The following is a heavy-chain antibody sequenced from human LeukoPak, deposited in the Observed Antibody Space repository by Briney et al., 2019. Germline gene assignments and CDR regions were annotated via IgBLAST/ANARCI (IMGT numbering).Heavy chain of an antibody. Sequence: GGSLRLSCAASGFTFSSYGMHWVRQAPGKGLEWVAVISYDGSNKYYADSVKGRFTISRDNSKNTLYLQMNSLRAEDTAVYYCASLHNYYDSSGYYDYWGQGTLVTVSS. CDR1: GFTFSSYG. D-gene: IGHD3-22*01. CDR3: ASLHNYYDSSGYYDY. CDR2: ISYDGSNK. J-gene: IGHJ4*02. V-gene: IGHV3-30*03.